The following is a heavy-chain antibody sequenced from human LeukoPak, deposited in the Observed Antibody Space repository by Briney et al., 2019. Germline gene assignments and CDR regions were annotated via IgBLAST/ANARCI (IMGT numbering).Heavy chain of an antibody. D-gene: IGHD3-22*01. Sequence: SETLSLTCAVYGGSFSGYYWSWIRQPPGKGLEWSGEINHSGSTNYNPSLKSRVTISVDTSKNQFSLKLSSVTAADTAVYYCARGKVARIHYYDSSGYGYWGQGTLVTVPS. CDR3: ARGKVARIHYYDSSGYGY. V-gene: IGHV4-34*01. CDR1: GGSFSGYY. CDR2: INHSGST. J-gene: IGHJ4*02.